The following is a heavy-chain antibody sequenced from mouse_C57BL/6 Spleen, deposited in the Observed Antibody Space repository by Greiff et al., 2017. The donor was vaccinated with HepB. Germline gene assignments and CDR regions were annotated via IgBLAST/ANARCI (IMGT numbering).Heavy chain of an antibody. CDR1: GFSLTSYG. Sequence: VQLQQSGPGLVQPSQSLSITCTVSGFSLTSYGVHWVRQSPGKGLEWLGVIWSGGSTDYNAAFISRLSISKDNSKSQVFLKMNSLQADDTAIYYCARKDGYSWFAYWGQGTLVTVSA. CDR3: ARKDGYSWFAY. CDR2: IWSGGST. V-gene: IGHV2-2*01. D-gene: IGHD2-3*01. J-gene: IGHJ3*01.